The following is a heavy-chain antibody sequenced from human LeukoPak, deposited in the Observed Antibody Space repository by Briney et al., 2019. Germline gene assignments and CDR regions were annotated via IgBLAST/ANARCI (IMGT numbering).Heavy chain of an antibody. J-gene: IGHJ6*03. CDR3: ARLARDFWYDYYYYYMDV. D-gene: IGHD3-3*01. Sequence: SETLSPTCTVSGGSISSYYWSWIRQPPGKGLEWIGYIYYSGSTNYNPSLKSRVTISVDTSKNQFSLKLSSVTAADTAMYYCARLARDFWYDYYYYYMDVWGKGTSVTVSS. CDR2: IYYSGST. V-gene: IGHV4-59*08. CDR1: GGSISSYY.